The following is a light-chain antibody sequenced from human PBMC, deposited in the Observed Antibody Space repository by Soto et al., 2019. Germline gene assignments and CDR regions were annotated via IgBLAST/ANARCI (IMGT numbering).Light chain of an antibody. CDR1: KLGDKY. V-gene: IGLV3-1*01. CDR3: QAWGSSTVV. CDR2: EDN. Sequence: SYELTQPPSVCVSPGQKVGITCSGDKLGDKYACWYQQKPGQSPVLVIYEDNKRPSGIPEQFSGSYSGNTATLADSGTQAMYGSYYDCQAWGSSTVVFGGGTKLTVL. J-gene: IGLJ2*01.